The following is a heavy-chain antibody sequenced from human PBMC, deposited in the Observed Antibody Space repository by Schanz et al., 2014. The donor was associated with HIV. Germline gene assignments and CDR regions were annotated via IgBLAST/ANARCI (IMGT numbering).Heavy chain of an antibody. CDR1: GFIFRNYA. Sequence: VQLLESGGGLLQPGGSLRLSCAASGFIFRNYAMLWVRQAPGKGPEWVSTIDGPTTNTHYADSVNGRFTISRDNSKNTVYLQMSRLRADDTAMYYCAKIPGFSVLVKLGCFDSWGQGTLVTVSS. J-gene: IGHJ4*02. CDR3: AKIPGFSVLVKLGCFDS. CDR2: IDGPTTNT. V-gene: IGHV3-23*01. D-gene: IGHD3-16*01.